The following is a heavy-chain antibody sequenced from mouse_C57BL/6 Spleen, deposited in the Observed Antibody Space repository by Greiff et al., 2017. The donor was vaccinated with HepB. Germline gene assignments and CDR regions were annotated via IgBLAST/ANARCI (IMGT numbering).Heavy chain of an antibody. V-gene: IGHV5-4*03. J-gene: IGHJ4*01. CDR1: GFTFSSYA. CDR3: ARARVMDY. Sequence: EVKVEESGGGLVKPGGSLKLSCAASGFTFSSYAMSWVRQTPEKRLEWVATISDGGSYTYYPDNVKGRFTISRDNAKNNLYLQMSHLKSEDTAMYYCARARVMDYWGQGTSVTVSS. CDR2: ISDGGSYT.